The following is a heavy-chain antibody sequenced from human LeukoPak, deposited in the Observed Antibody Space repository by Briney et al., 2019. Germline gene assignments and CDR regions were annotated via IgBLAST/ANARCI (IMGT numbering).Heavy chain of an antibody. D-gene: IGHD1-20*01. V-gene: IGHV3-7*01. J-gene: IGHJ4*02. CDR3: AREDFGIAGY. Sequence: GGSLRLSCAASGFTFSDYWMTWVRQAPGKGLEWVANIKRDGSEKYYVDSVKGRFTISRDNAKNSLYLQMNSLRAEDTAVYYCAREDFGIAGYWGQGTLVTVSS. CDR1: GFTFSDYW. CDR2: IKRDGSEK.